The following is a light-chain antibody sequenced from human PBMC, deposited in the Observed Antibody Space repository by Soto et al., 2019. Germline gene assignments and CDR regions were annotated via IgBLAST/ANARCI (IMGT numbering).Light chain of an antibody. CDR1: QSVNVL. CDR2: RAS. Sequence: EVVLTQSPATLSVSPGEGATLSCRASQSVNVLLAWYQQQPGQAPRLLIYRASTRATGVPARFSGSGSETEFTLTISTLQSEDFAVYYCQQYNNWPITFGQGTRLEIK. CDR3: QQYNNWPIT. V-gene: IGKV3-15*01. J-gene: IGKJ5*01.